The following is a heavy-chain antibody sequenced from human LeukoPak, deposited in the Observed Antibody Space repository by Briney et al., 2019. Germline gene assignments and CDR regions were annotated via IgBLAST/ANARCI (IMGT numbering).Heavy chain of an antibody. V-gene: IGHV3-23*01. Sequence: GGSLRLSCAASGFTFSNYAMNWVRQAPGKGLEWVSFISATGTSIFYSDSVKGRFTISRDDSKNTLYLQMNTLRAEDTAVYFCAKALSTYRTSEGGYWGQGTLVTVSS. D-gene: IGHD6-6*01. CDR1: GFTFSNYA. J-gene: IGHJ4*02. CDR2: ISATGTSI. CDR3: AKALSTYRTSEGGY.